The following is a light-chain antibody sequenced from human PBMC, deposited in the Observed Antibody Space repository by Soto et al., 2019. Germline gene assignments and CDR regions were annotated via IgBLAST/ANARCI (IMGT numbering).Light chain of an antibody. V-gene: IGKV3-11*01. CDR2: DAS. CDR3: QQRSDWPRT. Sequence: EIVLTQSPATLSLSPGESATLSCRASQSVSSHLAWYQQKAGQAPRLLIYDASNRATGIPARFSGSGSGTEFTLTISSLEPEDFVVYFCQQRSDWPRTFGQGTKLEIK. J-gene: IGKJ2*01. CDR1: QSVSSH.